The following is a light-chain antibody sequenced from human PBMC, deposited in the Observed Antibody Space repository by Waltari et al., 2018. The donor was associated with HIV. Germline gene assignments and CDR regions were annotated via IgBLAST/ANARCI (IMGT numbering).Light chain of an antibody. J-gene: IGLJ2*01. Sequence: SYELTQPLSVSVALGQTARLTCGGNNIGRKNVQGYPHKPGLGPVLVIYRDSNRPTGIPERFAAANAGNTAPLTSSRAQAGDEADYYCQVWDSSTGVFGGGTKLTVL. CDR2: RDS. CDR1: NIGRKN. CDR3: QVWDSSTGV. V-gene: IGLV3-9*01.